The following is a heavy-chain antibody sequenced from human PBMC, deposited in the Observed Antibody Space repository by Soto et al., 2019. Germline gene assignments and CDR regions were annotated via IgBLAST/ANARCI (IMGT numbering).Heavy chain of an antibody. D-gene: IGHD3-22*01. CDR1: GFTFSNYA. Sequence: PVGSLRLSCSASGFTFSNYAMSWVRQSPGKGLEWVSGVSSTGTSPYYAGSVQGRFTISRDNSKNMLYLQMKSLRAEDTAIYYCAKARPSGGYYYVEAFDVWGQGTMVTVSS. CDR2: VSSTGTSP. V-gene: IGHV3-23*01. J-gene: IGHJ3*01. CDR3: AKARPSGGYYYVEAFDV.